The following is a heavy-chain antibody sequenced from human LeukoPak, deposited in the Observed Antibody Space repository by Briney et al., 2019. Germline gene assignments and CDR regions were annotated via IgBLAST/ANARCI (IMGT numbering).Heavy chain of an antibody. J-gene: IGHJ3*01. D-gene: IGHD6-13*01. CDR1: GFTFSSYA. V-gene: IGHV3-23*01. CDR2: ISGSSGGT. CDR3: AKEASSYSSWYYSDAFDF. Sequence: GGSLRLSCVASGFTFSSYAMSWVRQAPGKGLEWVSAISGSSGGTYYADSVKGRFTISRDNFRNTLYLQMNSLRAEDTAIFYRAKEASSYSSWYYSDAFDFWGRGTMVTVSS.